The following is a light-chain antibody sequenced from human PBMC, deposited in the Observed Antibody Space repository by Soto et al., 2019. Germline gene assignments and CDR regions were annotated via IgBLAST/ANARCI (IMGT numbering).Light chain of an antibody. CDR1: SSDVGGYDY. J-gene: IGLJ2*01. V-gene: IGLV2-14*01. Sequence: QSALTQPASVSGSPGQSITISCTGTSSDVGGYDYVSWYQQHPGKAPKLMIYDVSNRPSGVSNRFSGSKSGNTASLTISGLQAEDEADYYCSSYTGSSTPLVFGGGPKLTAL. CDR2: DVS. CDR3: SSYTGSSTPLV.